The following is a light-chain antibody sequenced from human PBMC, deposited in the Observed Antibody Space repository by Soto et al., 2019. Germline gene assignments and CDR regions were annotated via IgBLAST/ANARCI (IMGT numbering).Light chain of an antibody. J-gene: IGLJ1*01. V-gene: IGLV2-11*01. CDR2: DVT. CDR3: CSYAGSYV. Sequence: QSALTQPRSVSGSPGQSVTISCTGTSSDVGGHNYVSWYQQQPGKAPKLMIYDVTKRPSGVPDRFSGSKSGNTASLTISGLQAEDEADYYRCSYAGSYVFGTGTKVTVL. CDR1: SSDVGGHNY.